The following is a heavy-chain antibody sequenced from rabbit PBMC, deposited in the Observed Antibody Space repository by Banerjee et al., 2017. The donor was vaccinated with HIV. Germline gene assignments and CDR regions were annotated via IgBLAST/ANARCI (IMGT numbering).Heavy chain of an antibody. CDR2: IYTGSDNT. J-gene: IGHJ4*01. V-gene: IGHV1S40*01. CDR3: ARAAYYIYDYGAYDL. Sequence: QSLEESGGGLVKPEGSLTLTCKASGFDLSTYYMCWVRQAPGKGLEWIGCIYTGSDNTYYASWAKGRFTISKTSSTTVTLQMTSLTAADTATYFCARAAYYIYDYGAYDLWGQGTLVTVS. D-gene: IGHD6-1*01. CDR1: GFDLSTYY.